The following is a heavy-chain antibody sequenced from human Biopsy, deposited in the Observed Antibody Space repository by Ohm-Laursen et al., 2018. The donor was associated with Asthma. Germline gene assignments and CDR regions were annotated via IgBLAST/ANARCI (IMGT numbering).Heavy chain of an antibody. D-gene: IGHD3-10*01. V-gene: IGHV4-61*01. CDR2: IYYTGSA. Sequence: SETLSLTCTVSGGSVSTDSYYWSWIRQPPGKGLEWIGYIYYTGSANYNPSLKSRVTISVDTSKNQFSLRLNSVTAADTAVYYCARGPNYHGSGRAPIGMDVWGQGTTVTVSS. J-gene: IGHJ6*02. CDR3: ARGPNYHGSGRAPIGMDV. CDR1: GGSVSTDSYY.